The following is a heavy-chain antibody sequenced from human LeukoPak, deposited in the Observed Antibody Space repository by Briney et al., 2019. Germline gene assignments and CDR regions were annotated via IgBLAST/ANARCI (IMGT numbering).Heavy chain of an antibody. J-gene: IGHJ4*02. V-gene: IGHV4-59*01. CDR2: IYYSGST. Sequence: SETLSLTCTVSGGSISSYYWSWIRQPPGKGLEWIGYIYYSGSTNYNPSFKSRVAITVDTSKNQFSLKLSSVTAADTAVYYCARRGGHSGSYDYWGQGTLVTVSS. D-gene: IGHD1-26*01. CDR3: ARRGGHSGSYDY. CDR1: GGSISSYY.